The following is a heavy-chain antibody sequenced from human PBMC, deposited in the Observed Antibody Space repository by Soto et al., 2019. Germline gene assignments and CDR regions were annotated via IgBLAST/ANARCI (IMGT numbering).Heavy chain of an antibody. Sequence: LRLSCALSGFSVSSNYLSWVRQAPGKGLEWVSVHYSGGSTYYADSVQGRFTISRDKSNNTLYLQMRRVRAEDTAVYFCARHRHPRGTVGATSPLDPWGQGTQVTVYS. CDR2: HYSGGST. V-gene: IGHV3-53*01. CDR1: GFSVSSNY. J-gene: IGHJ5*02. D-gene: IGHD1-26*01. CDR3: ARHRHPRGTVGATSPLDP.